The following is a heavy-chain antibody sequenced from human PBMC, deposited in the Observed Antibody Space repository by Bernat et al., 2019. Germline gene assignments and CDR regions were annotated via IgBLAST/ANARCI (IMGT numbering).Heavy chain of an antibody. Sequence: EVQLLESGGGLVQPGGSLRLSCAASGFTFINFAMSWVRQTPGKGLEWVSAISGGGGTTYYADSVKGRFTISRDNSKNTLYLQMNSLRAEDTAVYYCAKTNYDSTPADWGQGTLVTVSS. V-gene: IGHV3-23*01. D-gene: IGHD3-22*01. CDR1: GFTFINFA. J-gene: IGHJ4*02. CDR2: ISGGGGTT. CDR3: AKTNYDSTPAD.